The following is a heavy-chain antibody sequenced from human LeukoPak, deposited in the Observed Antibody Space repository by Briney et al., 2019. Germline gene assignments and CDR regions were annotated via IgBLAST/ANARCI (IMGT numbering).Heavy chain of an antibody. V-gene: IGHV4-59*01. D-gene: IGHD2/OR15-2a*01. CDR3: ARGTTASYFDC. Sequence: SETLSLTCTVSGGSISSYFWSWIRQPPGKGLEWIGYIYYSGSTNYNPSLKSRVTISVDTSKNQFSLRLSSVTAADTAVYYCARGTTASYFDCWGQGTLVTVSS. CDR2: IYYSGST. J-gene: IGHJ4*02. CDR1: GGSISSYF.